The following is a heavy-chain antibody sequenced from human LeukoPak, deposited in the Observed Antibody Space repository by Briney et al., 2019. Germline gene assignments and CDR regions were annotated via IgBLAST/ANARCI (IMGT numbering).Heavy chain of an antibody. CDR2: ISGSGGST. D-gene: IGHD5-24*01. CDR3: ATRSLQRRYYYYYGMDV. Sequence: GGSLRLSCAASGFTFSSYAMSWVRQAPGKGLEWVSFISGSGGSTYYADSVKGRFTISRDNSKNTLYLQMNSLRAEDTAVYYCATRSLQRRYYYYYGMDVWGQGTTVTVSS. J-gene: IGHJ6*02. CDR1: GFTFSSYA. V-gene: IGHV3-23*01.